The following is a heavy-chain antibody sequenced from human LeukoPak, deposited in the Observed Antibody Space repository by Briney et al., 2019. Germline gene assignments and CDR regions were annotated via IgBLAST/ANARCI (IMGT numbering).Heavy chain of an antibody. Sequence: SETLSLTCAVYGGSFSGYYWSWIRQPPGKGLEWIGEINHSGSTNYNPSLKSRVTISVDTSKNQFSLKLSSVTAADTAVYYCARGYYDILAGYYRQSLDYWGQGTLVTVSS. J-gene: IGHJ4*02. CDR3: ARGYYDILAGYYRQSLDY. D-gene: IGHD3-9*01. V-gene: IGHV4-34*01. CDR1: GGSFSGYY. CDR2: INHSGST.